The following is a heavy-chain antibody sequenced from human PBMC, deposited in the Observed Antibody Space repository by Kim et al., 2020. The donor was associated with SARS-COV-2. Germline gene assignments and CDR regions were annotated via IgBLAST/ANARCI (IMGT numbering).Heavy chain of an antibody. V-gene: IGHV1-58*01. CDR1: GFTFRNSA. D-gene: IGHD3-9*01. CDR3: AAGTGSSSPDY. CDR2: VVVGSGVK. Sequence: SVKVSCKASGFTFRNSAVQWVRQARGQGLEWIGWVVVGSGVKKYAQKFQERVIITRDMSTSTAYMELSSLRSEDTALYYCAAGTGSSSPDYWGQGTLVT. J-gene: IGHJ4*02.